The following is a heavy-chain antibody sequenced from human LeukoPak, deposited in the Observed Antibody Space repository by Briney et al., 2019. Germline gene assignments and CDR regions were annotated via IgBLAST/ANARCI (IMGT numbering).Heavy chain of an antibody. CDR3: ARTVTSMITFGGVIVHASFDY. D-gene: IGHD3-16*02. CDR2: ISYDGSNK. CDR1: GFTFSSYA. Sequence: GRSLRLSCAASGFTFSSYAMHWVRQAPGKGLEGVAVISYDGSNKYYADSVKGRFTISRDNSKNTLYLQMNSLRAEDTAVYYCARTVTSMITFGGVIVHASFDYWGQGTLVTVSS. J-gene: IGHJ4*02. V-gene: IGHV3-30*04.